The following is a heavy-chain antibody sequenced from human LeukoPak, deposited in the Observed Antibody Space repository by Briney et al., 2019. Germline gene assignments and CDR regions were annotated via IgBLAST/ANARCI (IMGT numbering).Heavy chain of an antibody. CDR1: GYTFTSYG. Sequence: ASVKVSCKASGYTFTSYGISWVRQAPGQGLEWMGWISAYNGNTNYAQKLQGRVTMTTDTSTSTAYMELRSLRSDDTAVYYCARRRDSSGYPRYCFDYWGQGTLVTVSS. CDR3: ARRRDSSGYPRYCFDY. CDR2: ISAYNGNT. J-gene: IGHJ4*02. V-gene: IGHV1-18*01. D-gene: IGHD3-22*01.